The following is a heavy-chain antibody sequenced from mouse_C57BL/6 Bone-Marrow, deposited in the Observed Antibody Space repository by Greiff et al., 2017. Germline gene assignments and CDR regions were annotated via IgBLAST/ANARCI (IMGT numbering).Heavy chain of an antibody. CDR1: GFSLTSYG. D-gene: IGHD1-1*01. CDR2: IWRGGST. J-gene: IGHJ4*01. V-gene: IGHV2-5*01. Sequence: QVQLQQSGPGLVQPSQSLSITCTVSGFSLTSYGVHWVRQSPGQGLEWLGVIWRGGSTDYNAAFMSRLSITKDNSKSQVFFKMNSLQADDTTISYGAKEGKKLLGGAMDYWGQGTSVTVSS. CDR3: AKEGKKLLGGAMDY.